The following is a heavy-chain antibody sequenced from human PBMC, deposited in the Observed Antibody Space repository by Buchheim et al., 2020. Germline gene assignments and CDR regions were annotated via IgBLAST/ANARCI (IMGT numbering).Heavy chain of an antibody. CDR1: GFTFSNFY. V-gene: IGHV3-11*01. CDR3: ARDRNYYDTRDFYYFDS. J-gene: IGHJ4*02. Sequence: QVHLVESGGGLVKPGGSLRLSCAASGFTFSNFYMSWIRQAPGKGLEWLSCINHSGKTTEYADSVRGRVTISRDNAKNSVFLEINSLTADDTAIYYCARDRNYYDTRDFYYFDSWGQG. CDR2: INHSGKTT. D-gene: IGHD3-22*01.